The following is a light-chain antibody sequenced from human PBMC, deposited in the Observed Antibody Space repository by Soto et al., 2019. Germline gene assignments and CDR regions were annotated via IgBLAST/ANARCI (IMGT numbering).Light chain of an antibody. CDR3: QQRSNWPPGFT. CDR1: QSVSSY. J-gene: IGKJ3*01. CDR2: DAS. Sequence: EIVLTQSPATLSFSPGERATLSCRARQSVSSYLAWYQQKPGQAPRLLIYDASNRATGIPARFSGSGSGTDFTLTLSSLEPEDFAVYYCQQRSNWPPGFTFGPGTKVDIK. V-gene: IGKV3-11*01.